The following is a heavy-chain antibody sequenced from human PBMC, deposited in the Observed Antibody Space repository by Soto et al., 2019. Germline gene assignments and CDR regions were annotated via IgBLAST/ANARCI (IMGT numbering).Heavy chain of an antibody. CDR3: AKDVGGSYSVNWFDP. D-gene: IGHD1-26*01. V-gene: IGHV3-23*01. CDR2: ISGSGGST. CDR1: GFTFSSYA. Sequence: GGSLRLSCAASGFTFSSYAMSWVRQAPGKGLEWVSAISGSGGSTYYADSVKGRFTISRDNSKNTLYLQMNSLRAEDTAVYYCAKDVGGSYSVNWFDPWGQGTLVTVSS. J-gene: IGHJ5*02.